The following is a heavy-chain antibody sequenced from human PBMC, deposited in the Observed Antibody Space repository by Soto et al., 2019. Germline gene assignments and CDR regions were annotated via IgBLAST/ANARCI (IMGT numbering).Heavy chain of an antibody. CDR2: ISGSDGTT. CDR1: GFIFSGYA. CDR3: AKDESPSGWYIGYYFDY. Sequence: EVQLLESGGGLVQPGGSLRLSCAASGFIFSGYAMTWVRQAPGKGLEWVSSISGSDGTTSYADSVKGRFTISRDSSKNTLYLQMNSLRAEDTAVYYWAKDESPSGWYIGYYFDYWGQGTLVTVSS. V-gene: IGHV3-23*01. D-gene: IGHD6-19*01. J-gene: IGHJ4*02.